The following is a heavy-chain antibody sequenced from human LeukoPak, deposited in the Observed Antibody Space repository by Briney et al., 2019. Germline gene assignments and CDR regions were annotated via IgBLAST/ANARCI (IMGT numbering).Heavy chain of an antibody. CDR2: INHSGST. Sequence: PSETLSLTCAVYGGSFSGYYWSWIRQPPGKGLEWIGEINHSGSTNYNPSLKSRVTISVDASKNQFSLKLSSVTAADTAVYYCARDSGTTGEVKFDPWGQGTLVTVSS. J-gene: IGHJ5*02. D-gene: IGHD3-10*01. CDR3: ARDSGTTGEVKFDP. CDR1: GGSFSGYY. V-gene: IGHV4-34*01.